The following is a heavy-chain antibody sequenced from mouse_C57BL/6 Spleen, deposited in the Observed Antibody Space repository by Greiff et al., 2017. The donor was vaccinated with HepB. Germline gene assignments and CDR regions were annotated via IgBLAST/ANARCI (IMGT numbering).Heavy chain of an antibody. V-gene: IGHV1-26*01. CDR1: GYTFTDYY. CDR3: ARGIYDGLYYAMDY. CDR2: INPNNGGT. Sequence: VQLQQSGPELVKPGASVKISCKASGYTFTDYYMNWVKQSHGKSLEWIGDINPNNGGTSYNQKFKGKATLTVDKSSSTAYMELRSLTSEDSAVYYCARGIYDGLYYAMDYWGQGTSVTVSS. D-gene: IGHD2-3*01. J-gene: IGHJ4*01.